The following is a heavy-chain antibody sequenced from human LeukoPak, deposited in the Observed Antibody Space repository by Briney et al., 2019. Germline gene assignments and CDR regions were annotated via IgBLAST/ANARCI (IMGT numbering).Heavy chain of an antibody. CDR1: GGSISSYY. CDR3: ARKQGSSWPRGAFDI. J-gene: IGHJ3*02. V-gene: IGHV4-4*07. D-gene: IGHD6-13*01. CDR2: IYTSGST. Sequence: PSETLSLTCTVSGGSISSYYWSWVRQAAGKGLEGIGRIYTSGSTNYNPPLKSRVTMSVDTSNNHFSLKLSSVTAADTAVYYCARKQGSSWPRGAFDIWGQGTMVTVSS.